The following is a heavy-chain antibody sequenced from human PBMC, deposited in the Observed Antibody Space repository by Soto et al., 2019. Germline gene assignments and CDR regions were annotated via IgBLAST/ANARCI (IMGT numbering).Heavy chain of an antibody. CDR1: GGSFSGYY. D-gene: IGHD3-10*01. V-gene: IGHV4-34*01. CDR3: ARGEIRSFGY. J-gene: IGHJ4*02. Sequence: SETLSLTCAVYGGSFSGYYWSWFRQPPGKGLEWIGEINHSGSTNYNPSLKSRVTISVDTSKNQFSLKLSSVTAADTAVYYCARGEIRSFGYWGQGTLVTVSS. CDR2: INHSGST.